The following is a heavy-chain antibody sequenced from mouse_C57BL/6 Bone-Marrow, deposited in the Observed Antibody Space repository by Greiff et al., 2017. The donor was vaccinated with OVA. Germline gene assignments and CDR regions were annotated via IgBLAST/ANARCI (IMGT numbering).Heavy chain of an antibody. CDR3: ARHPLDYEDYYAMDY. CDR1: GFTFSSYG. V-gene: IGHV5-6*01. J-gene: IGHJ4*01. D-gene: IGHD2-4*01. Sequence: EVQRVESGGDLVKPGGSLKLSCAASGFTFSSYGMSWVRQTPDKRLEWVATISSGGSYTYYPDSVKGRFTISRDNAKNTLYLQMSSLKSEDTAMYYCARHPLDYEDYYAMDYWGQGTSVTVSS. CDR2: ISSGGSYT.